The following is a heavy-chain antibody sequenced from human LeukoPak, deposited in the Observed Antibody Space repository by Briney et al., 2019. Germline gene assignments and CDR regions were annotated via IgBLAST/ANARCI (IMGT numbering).Heavy chain of an antibody. J-gene: IGHJ5*02. Sequence: SETLSLTCTVSGGSISSSSYYWGWIRQPPGKGLEWIGSIYYSGSTNYNPSLKSRVTISVDTSKNQFSLKLSSVTAADTAVYYCARHKGSSSFWFDPWGQGTLVTVSS. CDR1: GGSISSSSYY. D-gene: IGHD6-6*01. V-gene: IGHV4-39*01. CDR3: ARHKGSSSFWFDP. CDR2: IYYSGST.